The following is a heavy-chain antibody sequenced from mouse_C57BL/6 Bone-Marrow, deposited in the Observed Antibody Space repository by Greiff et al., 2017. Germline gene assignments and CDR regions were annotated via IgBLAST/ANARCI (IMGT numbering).Heavy chain of an antibody. CDR3: TALSRYFDV. CDR2: IDPENGDT. J-gene: IGHJ1*03. V-gene: IGHV14-4*01. D-gene: IGHD1-1*01. CDR1: GFNIKDDY. Sequence: VQLKESGAELVRPGASVKLSCTASGFNIKDDYMHWVKQRPEQGLEWIGWIDPENGDTEYASKFQGKATITADTSSNTAYLKLSSLTSEDTAVYYCTALSRYFDVWGTGTTVTVSS.